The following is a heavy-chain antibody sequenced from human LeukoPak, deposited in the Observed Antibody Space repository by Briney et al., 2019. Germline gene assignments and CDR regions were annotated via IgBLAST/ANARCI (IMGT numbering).Heavy chain of an antibody. J-gene: IGHJ5*02. CDR2: INHSGST. Sequence: SETLSLTCAVYGGSFSGYYWSWIRQPPGKGLEWIGEINHSGSTNYNPSLKSRVTISVDTSKNQFSLKLSSVTAADTAVYYCARHRRDCSGGSCYGWFDPWGQGTLVTVSS. CDR1: GGSFSGYY. CDR3: ARHRRDCSGGSCYGWFDP. D-gene: IGHD2-15*01. V-gene: IGHV4-34*01.